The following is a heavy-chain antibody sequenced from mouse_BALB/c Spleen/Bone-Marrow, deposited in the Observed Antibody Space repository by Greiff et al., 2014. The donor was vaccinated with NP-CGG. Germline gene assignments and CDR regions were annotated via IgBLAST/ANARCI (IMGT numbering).Heavy chain of an antibody. CDR3: ARNYRYAWFVY. D-gene: IGHD2-14*01. CDR2: IFPGDGTT. J-gene: IGHJ3*01. Sequence: VMLVESGAELVKPGASVKLSCKASGYTFTTYDINWVRQRPEQGLEWIGWIFPGDGTTKYNGKFKGKATLTTDKSSSTAYMQFSRLTSEDSAVYFCARNYRYAWFVYWGQGTLVTVSA. V-gene: IGHV1S56*01. CDR1: GYTFTTYD.